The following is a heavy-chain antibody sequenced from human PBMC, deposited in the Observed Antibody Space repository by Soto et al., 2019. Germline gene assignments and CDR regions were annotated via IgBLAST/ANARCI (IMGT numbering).Heavy chain of an antibody. D-gene: IGHD6-6*01. CDR2: ISGSGGSI. CDR3: AKNWDTTFSSSSH. CDR1: GFSFSTYA. Sequence: EVQLLESGGGLVQAGGSLRLSCSASGFSFSTYAMSWVRQAPGKGLEWVSAISGSGGSIYYADSVKGRFTISRDNSKNTLYLQMNSLRAEDTAVYYCAKNWDTTFSSSSHWGQGTLVTVSS. J-gene: IGHJ4*02. V-gene: IGHV3-23*01.